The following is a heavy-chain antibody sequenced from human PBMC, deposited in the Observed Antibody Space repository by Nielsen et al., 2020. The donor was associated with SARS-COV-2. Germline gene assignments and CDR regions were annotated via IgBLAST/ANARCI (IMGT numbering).Heavy chain of an antibody. V-gene: IGHV1-69*13. Sequence: SVKVSCKASGGTFSSYAISWVRQAPGQGLEWMGGIIPIFGTANYAQKFQGRVTITADESTSTAYMELSSLRSEDTAVYYCARVWFGTLGNPYYYYGMDVWGQGTTVTVSS. CDR2: IIPIFGTA. CDR1: GGTFSSYA. CDR3: ARVWFGTLGNPYYYYGMDV. J-gene: IGHJ6*02. D-gene: IGHD3-10*01.